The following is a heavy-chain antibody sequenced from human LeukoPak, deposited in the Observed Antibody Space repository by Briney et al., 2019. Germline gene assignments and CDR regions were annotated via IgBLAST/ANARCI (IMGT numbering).Heavy chain of an antibody. V-gene: IGHV3-7*01. D-gene: IGHD6-19*01. J-gene: IGHJ4*02. CDR2: IKQDGSEK. Sequence: GGSLRLSCAASGFTFSSYWMSWVRQAPGKGLEWVANIKQDGSEKYYVDSVKGRFTISKDNAKNSLYLQMNSLRAEDTAVYYCAREPGIAVAGTPPPDYWGQGTLVTVSS. CDR3: AREPGIAVAGTPPPDY. CDR1: GFTFSSYW.